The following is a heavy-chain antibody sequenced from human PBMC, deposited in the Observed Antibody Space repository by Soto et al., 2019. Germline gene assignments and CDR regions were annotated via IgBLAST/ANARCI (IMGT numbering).Heavy chain of an antibody. CDR2: IKQDGSEK. D-gene: IGHD3-16*02. J-gene: IGHJ4*02. CDR3: ARDSSSPYVWGSYRLPTNDY. Sequence: GGSLRLSCAASGFTFSSYWMSWVHQAPGKGLEWVANIKQDGSEKYYVDSVKGRFTISRDNAKNSLYLQMNSLRAEDAAVYYCARDSSSPYVWGSYRLPTNDYWGQGTLVTVSS. V-gene: IGHV3-7*03. CDR1: GFTFSSYW.